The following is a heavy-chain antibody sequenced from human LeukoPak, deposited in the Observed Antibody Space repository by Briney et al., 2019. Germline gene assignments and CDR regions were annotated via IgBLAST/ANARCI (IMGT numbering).Heavy chain of an antibody. D-gene: IGHD6-13*01. J-gene: IGHJ6*02. V-gene: IGHV3-53*01. Sequence: PGGSLILSCAASGSTASSHFMSWVRPAPGKGLEWGSVLYSGDISYYADSVEGRFTISRDKSNNTPYLQMNSLRAEDTAVYYCAKPVGYSSSWYVRYYYGMDVWGQGTTVTVSS. CDR2: LYSGDIS. CDR1: GSTASSHF. CDR3: AKPVGYSSSWYVRYYYGMDV.